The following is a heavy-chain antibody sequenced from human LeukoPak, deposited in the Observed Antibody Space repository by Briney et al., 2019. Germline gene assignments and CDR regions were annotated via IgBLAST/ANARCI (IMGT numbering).Heavy chain of an antibody. CDR2: ISAYNGNT. CDR3: ARDGELLPAYFDY. D-gene: IGHD1-26*01. V-gene: IGHV1-18*04. CDR1: GYTFTDYY. J-gene: IGHJ4*02. Sequence: GASVKVSCKASGYTFTDYYMHWVRQAPGQGLEWMGWISAYNGNTNYAQKLQGRVTMTTDTSTSTAYMELRSLRSDDTAVYYCARDGELLPAYFDYWGQGTLVTVSS.